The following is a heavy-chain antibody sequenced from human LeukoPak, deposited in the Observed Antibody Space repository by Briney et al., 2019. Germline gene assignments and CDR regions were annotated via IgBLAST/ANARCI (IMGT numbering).Heavy chain of an antibody. V-gene: IGHV1-18*01. D-gene: IGHD3-10*01. Sequence: ASVKVSCKASGYTFTSYGISWVRQAPGQGLEWMGWISAYNGNTNYAQKLQGRATMTTDTSTSTAYMELRSLRSDDTAVYYCARAAKRDYYGSGSLNWFDPWGQGTLVTVSS. CDR2: ISAYNGNT. CDR3: ARAAKRDYYGSGSLNWFDP. J-gene: IGHJ5*02. CDR1: GYTFTSYG.